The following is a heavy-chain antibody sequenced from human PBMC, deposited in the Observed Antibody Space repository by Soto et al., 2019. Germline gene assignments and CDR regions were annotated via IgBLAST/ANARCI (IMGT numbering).Heavy chain of an antibody. V-gene: IGHV3-30-3*01. CDR1: GFTFSYYA. J-gene: IGHJ4*02. CDR2: ISYDGSNK. D-gene: IGHD5-12*01. Sequence: QVQLVESGGGVVQPGRSLRLSCAASGFTFSYYAMHWVRQAPGKGLEWVAVISYDGSNKYYADSVKGRFTISRDNSKNTLYLQMNSLRPGDTAVYYCAGWDSGYDYHFDYWGQGTLVTVSS. CDR3: AGWDSGYDYHFDY.